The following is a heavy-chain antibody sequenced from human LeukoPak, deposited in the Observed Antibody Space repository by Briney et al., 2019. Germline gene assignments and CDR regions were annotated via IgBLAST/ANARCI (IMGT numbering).Heavy chain of an antibody. Sequence: GASVKVSCKASGGTFSSYAISWVRQAPGQGLEWMGWINPNSGGTNYAQKFQGRVTMTRDTSIGTAYMELSRLRSEDTAVYYCARGFYDSSGYYRIYYFDYWGQGTLVTVSS. CDR1: GGTFSSYA. D-gene: IGHD3-22*01. CDR2: INPNSGGT. CDR3: ARGFYDSSGYYRIYYFDY. J-gene: IGHJ4*02. V-gene: IGHV1-2*02.